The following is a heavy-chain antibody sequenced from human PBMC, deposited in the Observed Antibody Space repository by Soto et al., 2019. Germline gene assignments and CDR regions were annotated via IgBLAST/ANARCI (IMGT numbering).Heavy chain of an antibody. CDR1: SGSISSSNW. D-gene: IGHD5-12*01. V-gene: IGHV4-4*02. J-gene: IGHJ4*02. CDR2: IYHSGST. Sequence: SETLSLTCAVSSGSISSSNWWSWVRQPPGKGLEWIGEIYHSGSTNYNPSLKSRVTISVDKSKNQFSLKLSSVTAADTAVYYCARGLNGLGRGYSGYDHRGGYDYWGQGTLVTVSS. CDR3: ARGLNGLGRGYSGYDHRGGYDY.